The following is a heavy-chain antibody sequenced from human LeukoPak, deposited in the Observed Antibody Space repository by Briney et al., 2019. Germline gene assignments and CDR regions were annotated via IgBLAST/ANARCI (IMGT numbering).Heavy chain of an antibody. CDR3: AKKGYYDGSGYYMYYFDH. V-gene: IGHV3-23*01. D-gene: IGHD3-22*01. Sequence: PGGSLRLPCAASGFTFSIHAMSWVRQAPGKGLEWVSAISGSGGTAYYADSVKGRFTISRDNSKNTLYLQMNSLRAEDTAVYYCAKKGYYDGSGYYMYYFDHWGQGTLVTVSS. CDR2: ISGSGGTA. CDR1: GFTFSIHA. J-gene: IGHJ4*02.